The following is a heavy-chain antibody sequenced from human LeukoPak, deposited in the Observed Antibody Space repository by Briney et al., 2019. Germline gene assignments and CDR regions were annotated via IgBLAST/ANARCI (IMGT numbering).Heavy chain of an antibody. D-gene: IGHD6-13*01. J-gene: IGHJ4*02. CDR1: GFTFNTFG. CDR2: ISDSGGST. CDR3: AKSMGRSGWYGGY. V-gene: IGHV3-23*01. Sequence: PGGSLRLSCVASGFTFNTFGMTWVRQAPGKGLEWASGISDSGGSTYYADPVKGRFTISRDNSKNTVYLQMNSLRAEDTAIYYCAKSMGRSGWYGGYWGQGILVTVSS.